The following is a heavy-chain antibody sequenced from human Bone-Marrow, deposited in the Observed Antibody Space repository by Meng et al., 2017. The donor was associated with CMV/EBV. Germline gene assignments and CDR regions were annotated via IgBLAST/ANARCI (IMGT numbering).Heavy chain of an antibody. Sequence: SVKVSCKASGYTFSSYEINWVRQAPGQGLEWMGGIIPILGIANYAQKFQGRVTITADKSTSTAYMELSSLRSEDTAVYYCARDRIVGATRQFDYWGQGTLVTFSS. V-gene: IGHV1-69*10. CDR2: IIPILGIA. CDR1: GYTFSSYE. CDR3: ARDRIVGATRQFDY. D-gene: IGHD1-26*01. J-gene: IGHJ4*02.